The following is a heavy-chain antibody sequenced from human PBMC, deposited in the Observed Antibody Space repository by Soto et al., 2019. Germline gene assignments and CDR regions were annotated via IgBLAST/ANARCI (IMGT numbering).Heavy chain of an antibody. CDR2: IYYSGST. J-gene: IGHJ4*02. D-gene: IGHD6-13*01. CDR1: GGSISSGGYY. V-gene: IGHV4-31*03. Sequence: QVQLQESGPGLVKPSQTLSLTCTVSGGSISSGGYYWSWIRQHPGKGLEWIGYIYYSGSTSYNPSLKSRXXIXVXXSKNQFSLTLSSVTAADPAVYYCARGPRVSFPPDYWGQGTLVTVSS. CDR3: ARGPRVSFPPDY.